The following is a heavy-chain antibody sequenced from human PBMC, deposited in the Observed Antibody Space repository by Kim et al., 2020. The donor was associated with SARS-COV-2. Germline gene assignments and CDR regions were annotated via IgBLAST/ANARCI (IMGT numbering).Heavy chain of an antibody. CDR1: GFTFSSYG. J-gene: IGHJ6*01. D-gene: IGHD3-22*01. CDR2: ISYDGSNK. CDR3: ARDIASSSSGRIYYYYG. V-gene: IGHV3-30*04. Sequence: GGSLRLSCAASGFTFSSYGMHWVRQAPGKGLEWVAVISYDGSNKNYVDSVKGRFTISRDNSNNTLYLQMNSLRAEDTAVYYCARDIASSSSGRIYYYYG.